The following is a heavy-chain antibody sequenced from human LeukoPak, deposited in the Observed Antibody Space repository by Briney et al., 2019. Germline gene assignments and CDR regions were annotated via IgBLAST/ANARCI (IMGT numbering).Heavy chain of an antibody. V-gene: IGHV4-59*01. D-gene: IGHD2-2*01. J-gene: IGHJ4*02. CDR2: IYYSGSA. CDR1: GGSISSYY. CDR3: ARTEYQRPRFDY. Sequence: SETLSLTCTVSGGSISSYYWSWIRQPPGKGLEWIGYIYYSGSANYNPSLKSRVTISVDTSKNQFSLKLSSVTAADTAVYYCARTEYQRPRFDYWGQGTLVTVSS.